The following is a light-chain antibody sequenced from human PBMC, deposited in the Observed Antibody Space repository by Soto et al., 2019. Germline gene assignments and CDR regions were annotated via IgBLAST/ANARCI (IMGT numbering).Light chain of an antibody. V-gene: IGKV3-11*01. CDR2: DAS. CDR1: QNVRFY. CDR3: QQRTNWSGT. Sequence: EIVLTQSPATLSLSPGERATLSCRASQNVRFYLAWYQQNPGQTPRLLIYDASKRASGIPARFSGSGFGTDFTLTISSLEPEDCAFYYCQQRTNWSGTFGRGTKVEVK. J-gene: IGKJ1*01.